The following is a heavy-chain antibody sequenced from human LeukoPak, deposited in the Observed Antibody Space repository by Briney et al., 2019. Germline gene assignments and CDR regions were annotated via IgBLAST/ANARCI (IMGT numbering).Heavy chain of an antibody. Sequence: PSETLSLTCTVSGGSISSYYWSWIRQPPGKGLEWIGYIYYSGSTNYNPSLKSQVTISVDTSKNQFSLKLSSVTAADTAVYYCAREGGASDAFDIWGQGTMVTVSS. CDR3: AREGGASDAFDI. J-gene: IGHJ3*02. D-gene: IGHD1-26*01. CDR1: GGSISSYY. V-gene: IGHV4-59*01. CDR2: IYYSGST.